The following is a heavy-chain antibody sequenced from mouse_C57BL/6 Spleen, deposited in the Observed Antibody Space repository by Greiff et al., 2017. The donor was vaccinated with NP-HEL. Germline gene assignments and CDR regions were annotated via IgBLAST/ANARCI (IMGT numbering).Heavy chain of an antibody. V-gene: IGHV1-18*01. CDR2: INPNNGGT. J-gene: IGHJ2*01. D-gene: IGHD2-3*01. CDR1: GYTFTDYN. CDR3: ARKRDGYLVY. Sequence: EVKLQESGPELVKPGASVKIPCKASGYTFTDYNMDWVKQSHGKSLEWIGDINPNNGGTIYNQKFKGKATLTVDKSSSTAYMELRSLTSEDTAVYYCARKRDGYLVYWGQGTTLTVSS.